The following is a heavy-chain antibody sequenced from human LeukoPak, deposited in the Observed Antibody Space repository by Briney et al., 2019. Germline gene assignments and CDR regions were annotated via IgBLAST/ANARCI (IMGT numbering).Heavy chain of an antibody. D-gene: IGHD2-15*01. J-gene: IGHJ6*02. CDR3: ARYGVVVAATRGYYYYGMDV. Sequence: PSETLSLTCTVSGGSISSYYWSWIRQPPGKGLEWIGYIYYSGSTDYNPSLKSRVTISVDTSKNQFSLKLSSVTAADTAVYYCARYGVVVAATRGYYYYGMDVWGQGTTVTVSS. CDR2: IYYSGST. V-gene: IGHV4-59*01. CDR1: GGSISSYY.